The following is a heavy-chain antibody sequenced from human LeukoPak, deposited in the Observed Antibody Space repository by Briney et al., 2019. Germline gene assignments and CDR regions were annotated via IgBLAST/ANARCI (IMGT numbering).Heavy chain of an antibody. CDR1: GFTFSSYW. Sequence: GGSLRLSCAASGFTFSSYWMSWVRQAPGKGLVWVSRINSDGSSTSYADSVKGRFTISRDNAKNTLYLQMNSLRAEDTAVYYCARADNWNDDFDYWGQGTLVTVSS. D-gene: IGHD1-1*01. J-gene: IGHJ4*02. CDR3: ARADNWNDDFDY. CDR2: INSDGSST. V-gene: IGHV3-74*01.